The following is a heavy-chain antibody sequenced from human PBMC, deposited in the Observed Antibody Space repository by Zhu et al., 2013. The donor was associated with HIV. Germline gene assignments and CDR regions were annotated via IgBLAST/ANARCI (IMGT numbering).Heavy chain of an antibody. J-gene: IGHJ4*02. V-gene: IGHV1-18*01. D-gene: IGHD3-3*01. Sequence: QVQLLQSGPEVRRPGASVKVSCKTSGYSFATFDISWVRQATGQGLEWMGWISTNNGNTNYAQKLQGRVTMTTDTSTSTAYMELRSLRSDDTAVYYCARDGISYDFWSGPPGYFDYWGQGTLVTVSS. CDR2: ISTNNGNT. CDR3: ARDGISYDFWSGPPGYFDY. CDR1: GYSFATFD.